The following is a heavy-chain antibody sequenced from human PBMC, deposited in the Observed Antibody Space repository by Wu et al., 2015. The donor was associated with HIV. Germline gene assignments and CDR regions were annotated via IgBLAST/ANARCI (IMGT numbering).Heavy chain of an antibody. Sequence: VQLVQSGREVKKPGASVKVSCKASGYTFTGYYMHWVRQAPGQGLEWMGWINPNSGGTNYAQKFQGRVTMTRDTSISTAYMELSRLRSDDTAVYYCARVPTYYYDSSGYYYGDGMDVWGQGTTVTVSS. V-gene: IGHV1-2*02. CDR3: ARVPTYYYDSSGYYYGDGMDV. D-gene: IGHD3-22*01. J-gene: IGHJ6*02. CDR2: INPNSGGT. CDR1: GYTFTGYY.